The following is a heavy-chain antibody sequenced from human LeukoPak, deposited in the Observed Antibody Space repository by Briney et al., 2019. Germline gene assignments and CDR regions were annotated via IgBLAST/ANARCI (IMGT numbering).Heavy chain of an antibody. D-gene: IGHD6-19*01. CDR3: AKTPAGYTSRRYPGCHADS. Sequence: GGSLRVSFEASGFTFNTCAIYWVGQARGKGREGVSGICCRGGCTSYADSVKGRFTLSRENSKTTVYLQMHSLPADDTAVYYCAKTPAGYTSRRYPGCHADSSGPGKLVTVSS. J-gene: IGHJ4*02. CDR1: GFTFNTCA. CDR2: ICCRGGCT. V-gene: IGHV3-23*01.